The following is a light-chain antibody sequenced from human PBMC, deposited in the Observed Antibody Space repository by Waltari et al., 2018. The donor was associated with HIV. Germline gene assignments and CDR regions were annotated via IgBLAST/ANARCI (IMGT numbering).Light chain of an antibody. CDR1: SSDIGPYNL. CDR2: EVN. V-gene: IGLV2-23*02. CDR3: CSYASSLSWV. J-gene: IGLJ3*02. Sequence: SALSQPPSVSGSPGQTITVPCVGPSSDIGPYNLVSWYQQHPGKAPKLIIYEVNHRPSGVSDRFSGSKSGNTASLTISGLQAEDEADYYCCSYASSLSWVFGGGTKVTVL.